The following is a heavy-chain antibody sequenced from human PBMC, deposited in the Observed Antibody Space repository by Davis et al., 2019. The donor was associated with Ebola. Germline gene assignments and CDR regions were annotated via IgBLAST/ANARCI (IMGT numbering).Heavy chain of an antibody. D-gene: IGHD6-6*01. Sequence: PSETLSLTCTVSGGSISSYYWSWIRQPPGKGLEWIGYIYYSGSTNYNPSLKSRVTISVDTSKNQFSLKLSSVTAADTAVYYCARHVRQLFSNWFDPWGQGTLVTVSS. J-gene: IGHJ5*02. CDR1: GGSISSYY. V-gene: IGHV4-59*08. CDR3: ARHVRQLFSNWFDP. CDR2: IYYSGST.